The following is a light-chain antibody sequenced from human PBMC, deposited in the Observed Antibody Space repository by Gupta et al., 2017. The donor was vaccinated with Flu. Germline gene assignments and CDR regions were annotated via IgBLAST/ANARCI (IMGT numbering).Light chain of an antibody. CDR2: KDN. Sequence: VTMSCYGSSSNIGSDYVHWYQQVPETAPNLLIYKDNKRRSGVPERFSGAKSGTSAYLAISGLRAEDDADYYCAAWDDSGSGYVFGTGTKVTVL. CDR3: AAWDDSGSGYV. V-gene: IGLV1-47*01. CDR1: SSNIGSDY. J-gene: IGLJ1*01.